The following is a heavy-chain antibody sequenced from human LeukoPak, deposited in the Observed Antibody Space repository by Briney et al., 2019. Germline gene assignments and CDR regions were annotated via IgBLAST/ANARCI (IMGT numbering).Heavy chain of an antibody. Sequence: SETLSLTCTVSGGSISSGGYYWSWIRQHPGKGLEWIGYIYYSGSTYYNPSLKSRVTISVDTSKNQFSLKLSSVTAADTAVYYCARGIYCSGGSCYDLWGQGTLVTVSS. CDR2: IYYSGST. V-gene: IGHV4-31*03. D-gene: IGHD2-15*01. CDR3: ARGIYCSGGSCYDL. J-gene: IGHJ4*02. CDR1: GGSISSGGYY.